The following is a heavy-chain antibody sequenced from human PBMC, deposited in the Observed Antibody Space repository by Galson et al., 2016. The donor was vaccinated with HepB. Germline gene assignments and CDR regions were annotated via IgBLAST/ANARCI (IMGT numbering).Heavy chain of an antibody. Sequence: SVKVSCKASGYTFTGYYIHWVRQAPGQGLEWMGWINPNSGGTNYAQKFQGWVTMTRDTSISTAYMELSRLKSDDTAVYSCARGWLADGGHFDYWGQGTLVTVSS. J-gene: IGHJ4*02. CDR1: GYTFTGYY. V-gene: IGHV1-2*04. D-gene: IGHD5-24*01. CDR2: INPNSGGT. CDR3: ARGWLADGGHFDY.